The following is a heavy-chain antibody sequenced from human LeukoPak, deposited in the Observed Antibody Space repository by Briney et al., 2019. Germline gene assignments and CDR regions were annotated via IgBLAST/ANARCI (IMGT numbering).Heavy chain of an antibody. Sequence: GGSLRLSCAASGFTFSTYSMNWVRQAPGKGLEWVSIIYSGGGTYYADSVKGRFTISRNNSKNTLYLQMSSLRADDTAVYYCARGLQQQLGWFDPWGQGTLVTVSS. CDR2: IYSGGGT. D-gene: IGHD6-13*01. CDR1: GFTFSTYS. V-gene: IGHV3-53*04. CDR3: ARGLQQQLGWFDP. J-gene: IGHJ5*02.